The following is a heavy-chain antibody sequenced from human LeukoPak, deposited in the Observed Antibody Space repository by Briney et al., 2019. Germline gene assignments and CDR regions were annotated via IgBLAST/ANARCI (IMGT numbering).Heavy chain of an antibody. CDR1: GYTFTSYD. J-gene: IGHJ6*03. V-gene: IGHV1-8*01. D-gene: IGHD3-9*01. Sequence: ASVKVSCKASGYTFTSYDINWVRQATGQGLEWMGWMNPNSGNTGYAQKFQGRVTMTRNTSISTAYMELSSLRSEDTALFYAANGTRYFDWLLRNYYYYYYMDVWGKGTTVTVSS. CDR2: MNPNSGNT. CDR3: ANGTRYFDWLLRNYYYYYYMDV.